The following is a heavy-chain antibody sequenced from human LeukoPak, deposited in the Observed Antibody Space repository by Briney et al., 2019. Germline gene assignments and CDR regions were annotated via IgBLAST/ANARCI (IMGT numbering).Heavy chain of an antibody. CDR2: INPNSGGT. J-gene: IGHJ6*03. CDR3: ARGYCSSTSCPEDYYYMDV. V-gene: IGHV1-2*02. Sequence: GASVKVSCKASGYTFTGYYMHWVRQAPGQGLEWMGWINPNSGGTNYAQKFQRRVTMTRDTSISTAYMELSRLRSDDTAVYYCARGYCSSTSCPEDYYYMDVWGKGTTVTVSS. CDR1: GYTFTGYY. D-gene: IGHD2-2*01.